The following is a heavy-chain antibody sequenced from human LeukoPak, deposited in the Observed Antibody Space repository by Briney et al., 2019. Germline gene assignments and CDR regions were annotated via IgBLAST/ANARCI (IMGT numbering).Heavy chain of an antibody. CDR2: INPNSGGT. V-gene: IGHV1-2*02. CDR1: GYTFTGYY. J-gene: IGHJ4*02. Sequence: ASVKVSCKASGYTFTGYYMHWVRQAPGQGLEWMGWINPNSGGTNYAQKFQGRVTMTRDTSISTAYMELSRLRSDDTAVYYCARDLEMATMSDYWGQGTLVTVSS. D-gene: IGHD5-24*01. CDR3: ARDLEMATMSDY.